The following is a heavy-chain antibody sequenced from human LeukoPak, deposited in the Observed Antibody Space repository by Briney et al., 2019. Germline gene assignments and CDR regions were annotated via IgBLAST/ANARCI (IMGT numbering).Heavy chain of an antibody. CDR1: GFTFSTYW. CDR2: IKQDGSEK. CDR3: ARDIGLTPEPIDY. D-gene: IGHD1-14*01. Sequence: GGSLRLSCAASGFTFSTYWMSWVRQAPGKGLEWVANIKQDGSEKYHVDSVKGRFTISRDNAKNSLYLQMNSLRVEDTAVYYCARDIGLTPEPIDYWGQGTLVTVSS. V-gene: IGHV3-7*01. J-gene: IGHJ4*02.